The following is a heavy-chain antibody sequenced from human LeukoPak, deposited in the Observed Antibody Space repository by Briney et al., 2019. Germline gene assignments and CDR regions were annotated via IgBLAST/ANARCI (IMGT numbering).Heavy chain of an antibody. CDR3: ARDPEYSLSLLDC. V-gene: IGHV6-1*01. CDR2: TYYRSKWYN. D-gene: IGHD1-14*01. Sequence: SQTLSLTCAISGDSVSSNGAAWNWFRQSPSRGLEWLGRTYYRSKWYNDYAESLKSRISVNPDTSKNRFSLQLNSVTPEDTAVYYCARDPEYSLSLLDCWGQGTLVTVSS. CDR1: GDSVSSNGAA. J-gene: IGHJ4*02.